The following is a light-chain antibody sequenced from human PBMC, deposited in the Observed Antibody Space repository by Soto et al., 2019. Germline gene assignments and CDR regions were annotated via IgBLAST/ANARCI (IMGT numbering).Light chain of an antibody. J-gene: IGLJ3*02. Sequence: ALTQPASVSGSPGQSITISCTGTSSDVGSYNLVSWYQQHPGKAPKLMIYEGSKRPSGVSNRFSGSKSGNTASLTISGLQAEDEADYYCCSYAGSHWVFGGGTKVTVL. CDR2: EGS. CDR3: CSYAGSHWV. CDR1: SSDVGSYNL. V-gene: IGLV2-23*01.